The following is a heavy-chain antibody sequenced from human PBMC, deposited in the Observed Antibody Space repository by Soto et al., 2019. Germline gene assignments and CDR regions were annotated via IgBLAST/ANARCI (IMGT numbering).Heavy chain of an antibody. CDR3: AGGPGVARNY. Sequence: QLQLQESGSGLVKPSQTLSLTCAVSGGSISSGGYSWSWIRQPPGKGLEWIGYIYHSGSTYYNPSLKRRVTISVDRSKNQFSLKLSSVTAADPAVYYCAGGPGVARNYWGQGTLVTVSS. V-gene: IGHV4-30-2*01. CDR1: GGSISSGGYS. J-gene: IGHJ4*02. CDR2: IYHSGST. D-gene: IGHD5-12*01.